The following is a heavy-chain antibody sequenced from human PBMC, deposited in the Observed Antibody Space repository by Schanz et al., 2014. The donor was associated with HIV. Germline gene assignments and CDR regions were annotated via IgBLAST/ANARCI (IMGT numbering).Heavy chain of an antibody. J-gene: IGHJ4*02. CDR2: ISSSGLTI. CDR1: GFTFDDYA. CDR3: VQDPEMDAITGYFPY. D-gene: IGHD3-16*01. V-gene: IGHV3-48*03. Sequence: EVQLVESGGGLVQPGRSLRLSCAVSGFTFDDYAMHWVRQAPGKGLEWVSYISSSGLTIYYADSVKGRFTISRDNAKNSLYLQMNSLRAEDTAVYYCVQDPEMDAITGYFPYWGQGTLVTVSP.